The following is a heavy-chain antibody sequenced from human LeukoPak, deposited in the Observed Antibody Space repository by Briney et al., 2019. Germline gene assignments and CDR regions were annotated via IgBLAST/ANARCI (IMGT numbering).Heavy chain of an antibody. J-gene: IGHJ5*02. CDR2: INPNNGDT. V-gene: IGHV1-2*02. CDR3: TRHVIGAPGGNDL. D-gene: IGHD4-23*01. CDR1: GYTFTGYY. Sequence: ASVKVSCKASGYTFTGYYMHWMRQAPEEGPEWMGWINPNNGDTKYAQKFQGRVTLTRDTSISTAYMELSSLRSDDTAVYYCTRHVIGAPGGNDLWGQGTLVTASS.